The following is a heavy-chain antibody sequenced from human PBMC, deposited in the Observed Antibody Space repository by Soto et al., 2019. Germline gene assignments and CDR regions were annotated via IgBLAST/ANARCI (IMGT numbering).Heavy chain of an antibody. V-gene: IGHV1-69*13. CDR3: ARVRQLVVYFYYYMDV. CDR1: GGTFSSYA. Sequence: SVKVSCKASGGTFSSYAISWVRQAPGQGLEWMGGIIPIFGTTNYAQRFQGRVTMTADASTSTAHMELRSLRSDDSAVYYCARVRQLVVYFYYYMDVWGNGTTVTVSS. J-gene: IGHJ6*03. D-gene: IGHD6-6*01. CDR2: IIPIFGTT.